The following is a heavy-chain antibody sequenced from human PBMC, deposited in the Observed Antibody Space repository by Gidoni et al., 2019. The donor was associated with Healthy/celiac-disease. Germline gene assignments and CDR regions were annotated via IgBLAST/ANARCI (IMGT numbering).Heavy chain of an antibody. J-gene: IGHJ2*01. CDR1: GFTFDDSA. V-gene: IGHV3-9*01. CDR3: AKQGDYYGSSGYYSNRGRYFDL. D-gene: IGHD3-22*01. CDR2: ISWNSGSI. Sequence: EVQLVESGGGLVQPGRSLRLSCAASGFTFDDSAMPWFRQAPGKGLGWVSGISWNSGSIGYADSVKGRFTISRDNAKNSLYLQMNSLRAEDTALYYCAKQGDYYGSSGYYSNRGRYFDLWGRGTLVTVSS.